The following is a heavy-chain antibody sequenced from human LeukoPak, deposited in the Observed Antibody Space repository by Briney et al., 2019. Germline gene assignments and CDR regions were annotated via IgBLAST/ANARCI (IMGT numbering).Heavy chain of an antibody. CDR2: IRYDGSNK. V-gene: IGHV3-30*02. CDR1: GFTFSSYG. D-gene: IGHD6-13*01. CDR3: ATLPTLAAAGRSPFDY. Sequence: PGGSLRLSCAASGFTFSSYGMHWVRQAPGKGLEWVAFIRYDGSNKYYADSVKGRFTISRDNSKNTLYLQMNSLRAEDTAVYYCATLPTLAAAGRSPFDYWGQGTLVTVSS. J-gene: IGHJ4*02.